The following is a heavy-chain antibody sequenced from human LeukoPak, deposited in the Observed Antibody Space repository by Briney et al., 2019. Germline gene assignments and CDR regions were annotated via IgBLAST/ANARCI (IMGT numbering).Heavy chain of an antibody. Sequence: SETLSLTCTVSGGSISSYYWSWIRQPPGKGLEWIGYIYYSGSTNYNPSLKSRVTISVDTSKNQFSLKLSSVTAADTAVYYCAKGGGWSSGADYYFDYWGQGTLVTVSS. CDR2: IYYSGST. CDR1: GGSISSYY. V-gene: IGHV4-59*12. J-gene: IGHJ4*02. D-gene: IGHD3-10*01. CDR3: AKGGGWSSGADYYFDY.